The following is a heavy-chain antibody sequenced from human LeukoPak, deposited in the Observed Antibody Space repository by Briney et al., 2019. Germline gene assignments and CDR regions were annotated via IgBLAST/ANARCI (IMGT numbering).Heavy chain of an antibody. V-gene: IGHV1-46*01. CDR1: GGTFSSYA. D-gene: IGHD1-26*01. Sequence: GASVKVSCKASGGTFSSYAISWVRQAPGQGLEWMGIINPSGGSTSYAQKFQGRVTMTRDTSTSTVYMELSSLRSEDTAVYYCARDAGGSYYRYWGQGTLVTVSP. CDR2: INPSGGST. J-gene: IGHJ4*02. CDR3: ARDAGGSYYRY.